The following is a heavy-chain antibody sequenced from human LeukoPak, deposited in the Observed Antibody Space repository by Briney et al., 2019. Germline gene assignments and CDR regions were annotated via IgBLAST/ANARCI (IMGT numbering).Heavy chain of an antibody. CDR3: ARAGYSSSWYGYYFDY. D-gene: IGHD6-13*01. CDR2: ISYDGSNK. V-gene: IGHV3-30-3*01. CDR1: GFTFSSYA. Sequence: GGSLRLSCAASGFTFSSYAMHWVRQAPGKGLEWVAVISYDGSNKYYADSVKGRFTISIDNSKNTLYLQMNSLRAEDTAVYYCARAGYSSSWYGYYFDYWGQGTLVTVSS. J-gene: IGHJ4*02.